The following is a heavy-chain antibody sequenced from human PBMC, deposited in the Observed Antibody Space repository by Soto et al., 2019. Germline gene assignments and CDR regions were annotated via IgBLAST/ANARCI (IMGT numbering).Heavy chain of an antibody. D-gene: IGHD2-2*01. V-gene: IGHV1-18*04. CDR1: GYTFTSYG. CDR3: AREPLRGNIVVVPAALGYGMDV. CDR2: ISAYNGNT. Sequence: ASVKVSCKASGYTFTSYGISWVRQAPGQGREWMGWISAYNGNTNYAQKLQGGVTMTTDTSTSTAYMELRSLRSDDTAVYYCAREPLRGNIVVVPAALGYGMDVWGQGTTVTVSS. J-gene: IGHJ6*02.